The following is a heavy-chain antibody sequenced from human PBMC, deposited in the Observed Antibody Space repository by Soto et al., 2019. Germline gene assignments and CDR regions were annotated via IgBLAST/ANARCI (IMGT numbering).Heavy chain of an antibody. J-gene: IGHJ4*02. CDR2: ISDGGDTT. Sequence: LRLSCAASGFSFSSYEMNWVRQAPGKGLEWVSAISDGGDTTYYADSVKGRFTISRDNSKNTLYLQMDSLRAEDTAVYYCAKNRGIIMIVESWGQGTLVTVSS. CDR1: GFSFSSYE. D-gene: IGHD3-22*01. CDR3: AKNRGIIMIVES. V-gene: IGHV3-23*01.